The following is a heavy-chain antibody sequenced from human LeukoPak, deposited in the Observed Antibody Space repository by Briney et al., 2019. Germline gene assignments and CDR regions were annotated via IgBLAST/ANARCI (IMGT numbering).Heavy chain of an antibody. D-gene: IGHD2-2*01. Sequence: SQTLSLTSAISGDRVSSNSAACHWISQSPSRGLEWLVRTYYKSKWYNDYAMAVKSRISINPDTSSNQFSLQLHSVTPEDTAVYYCAKDLSVVVPAAIDYWGQGTLVTVSS. CDR1: GDRVSSNSAA. J-gene: IGHJ4*02. CDR2: TYYKSKWYN. CDR3: AKDLSVVVPAAIDY. V-gene: IGHV6-1*01.